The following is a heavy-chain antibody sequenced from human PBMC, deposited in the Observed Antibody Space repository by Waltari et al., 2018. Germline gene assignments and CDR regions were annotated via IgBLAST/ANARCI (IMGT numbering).Heavy chain of an antibody. V-gene: IGHV6-1*01. CDR1: GDSVSSNTAA. CDR3: AREEKVAPCTRGPFNI. Sequence: QVQLQQSGPGLVKPSQTLSLTCVISGDSVSSNTAAWNWIRQSPSRGLEWLGRTFYRSKCYNDYAVSVESRITISPVTPKNQFSLQFNSVTPEDRAVYYCAREEKVAPCTRGPFNIWGQGTMVTVSS. J-gene: IGHJ3*02. D-gene: IGHD2-8*01. CDR2: TFYRSKCYN.